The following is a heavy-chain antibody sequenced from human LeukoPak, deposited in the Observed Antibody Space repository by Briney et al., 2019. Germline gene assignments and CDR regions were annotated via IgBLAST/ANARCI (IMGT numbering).Heavy chain of an antibody. CDR3: ARDYYSSSRHAFDL. CDR1: GFIFSSCT. J-gene: IGHJ3*01. Sequence: PGGSLRLSCAASGFIFSSCTINWVRQAPGKGLEWVSSISSSSSYIYYADSVKGRFTISRDNAKNSLFLQMNSLRAEDTALYFCARDYYSSSRHAFDLWGQGTVVTVSS. D-gene: IGHD6-13*01. V-gene: IGHV3-21*01. CDR2: ISSSSSYI.